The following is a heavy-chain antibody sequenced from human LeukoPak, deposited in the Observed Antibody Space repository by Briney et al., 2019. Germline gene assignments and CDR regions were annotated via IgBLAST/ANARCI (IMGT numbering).Heavy chain of an antibody. CDR1: GFTFSIYA. CDR2: IRYDGGNK. CDR3: AKSRKITMVRGALDY. Sequence: GGSLRLSCAASGFTFSIYAMSWVRQAPGKGLEWVAFIRYDGGNKYYTDSVKGRFTISRDNPKNTLYLQMNGLRAEDTAVYYCAKSRKITMVRGALDYWGQGTLVTVSS. D-gene: IGHD3-10*01. J-gene: IGHJ4*02. V-gene: IGHV3-30*02.